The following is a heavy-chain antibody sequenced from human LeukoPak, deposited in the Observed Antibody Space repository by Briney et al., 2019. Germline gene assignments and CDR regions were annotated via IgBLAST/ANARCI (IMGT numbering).Heavy chain of an antibody. CDR2: ISGSGGST. CDR1: GFTFSSYA. D-gene: IGHD6-19*01. J-gene: IGHJ5*02. CDR3: AKDGQWPEEDNWFDP. V-gene: IGHV3-23*01. Sequence: GGSLRLSCAASGFTFSSYAISWVRQAPGKWLEWVAAISGSGGSTYYADSVKGRFTISRDNSKNTLYLQMNSLRAEDTAVYYCAKDGQWPEEDNWFDPWGQGTLVTVSS.